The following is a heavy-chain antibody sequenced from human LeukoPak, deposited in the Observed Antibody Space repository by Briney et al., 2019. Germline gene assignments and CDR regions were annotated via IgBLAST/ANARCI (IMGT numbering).Heavy chain of an antibody. CDR3: AREGDYGDYEVDY. CDR1: GYTFTCYY. V-gene: IGHV1-2*02. CDR2: INPNCGGT. D-gene: IGHD4-17*01. J-gene: IGHJ4*02. Sequence: ASVKVSCKASGYTFTCYYMHWVRQAPGQGLEWVGWINPNCGGTNYAQKFQGRVTMTRDTSISTAYMELSRLRSDDTAVYYCAREGDYGDYEVDYWGQGTMVTVSS.